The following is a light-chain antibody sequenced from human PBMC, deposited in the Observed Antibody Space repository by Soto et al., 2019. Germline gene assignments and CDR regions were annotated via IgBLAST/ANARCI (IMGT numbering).Light chain of an antibody. CDR2: KAS. CDR1: QSISSW. CDR3: LQDFNYPWT. V-gene: IGKV1-5*03. J-gene: IGKJ1*01. Sequence: DIQMTQSPSTLSASVGDRVTITCRASQSISSWLAWYQQKPGKAPKLLIYKASSLESGVPSRFSGSGSGTEFTLTISSLQPDDFATYFCLQDFNYPWTFGQGTKVEI.